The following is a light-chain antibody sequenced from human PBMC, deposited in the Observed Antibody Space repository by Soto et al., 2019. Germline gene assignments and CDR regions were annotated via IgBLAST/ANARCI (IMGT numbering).Light chain of an antibody. CDR3: MQRIEFPLT. CDR1: QSLLHSNGYNY. V-gene: IGKV2-40*01. Sequence: DIVMTQSPLSLPVTPGEPASISCRSGQSLLHSNGYNYLDWYLQKPGQSPQLLIYTLSYRASGVPDRFSGSGSGTDFTLKIRRVEAEDVGVYYCMQRIEFPLTFGGGTKVDIK. CDR2: TLS. J-gene: IGKJ4*01.